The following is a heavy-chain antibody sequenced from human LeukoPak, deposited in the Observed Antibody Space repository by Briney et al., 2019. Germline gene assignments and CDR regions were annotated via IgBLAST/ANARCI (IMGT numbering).Heavy chain of an antibody. CDR2: ISSSSTTI. V-gene: IGHV3-48*02. J-gene: IGHJ4*02. Sequence: GSLRLSCAASGFTFSSYSMNWVRQAPGKGLEWVSFISSSSTTIYYADSVKGRFTISRDNAKNSLYLQVNSLRDEDTAVYYCAKSESYRFDYWGQGTLVTVSS. D-gene: IGHD1-26*01. CDR3: AKSESYRFDY. CDR1: GFTFSSYS.